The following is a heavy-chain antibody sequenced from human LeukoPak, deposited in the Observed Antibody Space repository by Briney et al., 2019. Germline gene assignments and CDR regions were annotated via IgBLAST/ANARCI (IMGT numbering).Heavy chain of an antibody. Sequence: SETLSLTCTVSGGSISSYHWSWIRQPPGKGLEWIGYIYYSGSTNYNPSLKSRVTISVDTSKNQFSLKLSSVTAADTAVYYCARDDYPAVWGQGTLVTVSS. CDR3: ARDDYPAV. CDR2: IYYSGST. D-gene: IGHD4/OR15-4a*01. CDR1: GGSISSYH. J-gene: IGHJ4*02. V-gene: IGHV4-59*01.